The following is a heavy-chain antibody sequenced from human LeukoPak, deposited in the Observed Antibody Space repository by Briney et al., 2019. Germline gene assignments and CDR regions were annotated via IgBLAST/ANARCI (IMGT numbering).Heavy chain of an antibody. V-gene: IGHV3-11*05. CDR1: GFTFSDYY. CDR2: ISSSSSYT. J-gene: IGHJ5*02. D-gene: IGHD3-10*01. Sequence: GGSLRLSCAASGFTFSDYYMSWIRQAPGKGLEWVSYISSSSSYTNYADSVKGRFTISRDNAKNSLYLQMNSLRAEDTAVYYCARAGFGEFNWFDPWGQGTLVTVSS. CDR3: ARAGFGEFNWFDP.